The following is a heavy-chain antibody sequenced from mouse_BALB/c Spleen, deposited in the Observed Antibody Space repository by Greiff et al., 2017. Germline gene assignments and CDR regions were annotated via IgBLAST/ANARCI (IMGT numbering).Heavy chain of an antibody. V-gene: IGHV1-9*01. D-gene: IGHD1-1*01. CDR3: ANYYGSSRAWFDY. CDR1: GYTFSSYW. J-gene: IGHJ3*01. Sequence: LVESGAELMKPGASVKISCKATGYTFSSYWIEWVKQRPGHGLEWIGEILPGSGSTNYNEKFKGKATFTADTSSNTAYMQLSSLTSEDSAVYYCANYYGSSRAWFDYWGQGTLVTVSA. CDR2: ILPGSGST.